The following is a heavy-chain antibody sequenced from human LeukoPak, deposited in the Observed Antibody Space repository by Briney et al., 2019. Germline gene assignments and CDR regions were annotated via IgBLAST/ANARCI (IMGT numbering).Heavy chain of an antibody. CDR1: GFTFSSYG. CDR2: IRYDGSNK. V-gene: IGHV3-30*02. CDR3: ASPMAYDYIPDY. Sequence: GGSLRLSCAGSGFTFSSYGMHWVRQAPGKGLEWVAFIRYDGSNKYYADSVKGRFTISRENSKNTLYLQVNSLRAEDTAVYYCASPMAYDYIPDYWGQGTLVTVSS. D-gene: IGHD3-16*01. J-gene: IGHJ4*02.